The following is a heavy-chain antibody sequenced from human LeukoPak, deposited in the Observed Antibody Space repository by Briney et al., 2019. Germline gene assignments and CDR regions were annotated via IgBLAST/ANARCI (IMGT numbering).Heavy chain of an antibody. CDR3: ASSILMVRGVISTFDC. Sequence: SETLSLTCTVSGGSISSYYWSWIRQPPGKGLEWIGRIYTSGSTNYNPSLKSRVTISVDTSKNQFSLKLSSVTAADTAVYYCASSILMVRGVISTFDCWGQGTLVTVSS. J-gene: IGHJ4*02. D-gene: IGHD3-10*01. CDR2: IYTSGST. V-gene: IGHV4-4*08. CDR1: GGSISSYY.